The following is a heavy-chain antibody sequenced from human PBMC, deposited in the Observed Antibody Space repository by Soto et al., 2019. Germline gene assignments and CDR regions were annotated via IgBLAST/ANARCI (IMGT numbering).Heavy chain of an antibody. CDR1: GYTFTSYG. CDR2: INAYNGNT. D-gene: IGHD5-18*01. CDR3: ARDQAMAQFDY. V-gene: IGHV1-18*01. J-gene: IGHJ4*02. Sequence: QVQLVQSGAEVKKPGASVKVSCKASGYTFTSYGISWVRQAPGQGLEWMGWINAYNGNTKYAQKLQGRVTMTTDTSTSTAYMELRSRRPHDTAVYYCARDQAMAQFDYWGQGTLVTVSS.